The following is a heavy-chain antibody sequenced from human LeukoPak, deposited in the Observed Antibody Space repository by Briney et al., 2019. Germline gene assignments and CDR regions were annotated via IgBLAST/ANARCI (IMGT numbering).Heavy chain of an antibody. CDR1: GYSISSNNW. V-gene: IGHV4-28*01. CDR2: IYYSGST. J-gene: IGHJ4*02. CDR3: ARQKAAAGALRD. Sequence: PSETLSLTCAVSGYSISSNNWWGWIRQSPGKGLEWIGFIYYSGSTNYNPSLKSRITISVDTSKNQFSLKLSSVTAADTAVYYCARQKAAAGALRDWGQGTLVTVSS. D-gene: IGHD6-13*01.